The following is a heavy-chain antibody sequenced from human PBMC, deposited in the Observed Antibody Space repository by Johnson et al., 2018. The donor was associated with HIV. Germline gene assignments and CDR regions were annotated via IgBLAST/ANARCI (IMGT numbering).Heavy chain of an antibody. CDR1: GFTFSSCA. CDR3: ATPQGWSTLDAFDI. D-gene: IGHD2-15*01. V-gene: IGHV3-30-3*01. CDR2: ISYDGSNK. Sequence: QVQLVESGGGVVQPGGSLRLSCAASGFTFSSCAMHWVRQAPGKGLEWVAVISYDGSNKYYADSVKGRYTISRDNSNNTLDVQMNSLRAEDTAVYYCATPQGWSTLDAFDIGGQGTMVTVSS. J-gene: IGHJ3*02.